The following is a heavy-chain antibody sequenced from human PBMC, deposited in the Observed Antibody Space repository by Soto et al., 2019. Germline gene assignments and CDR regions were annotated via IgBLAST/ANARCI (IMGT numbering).Heavy chain of an antibody. Sequence: EVQLVESGGGLVKPGGSLRLSCAASGFTFSSYSMNWVRQAPGKGLEWVSSISSSSSYIYYADSVKGRFTISRDNAKNSLSLQMNGLRAEATAVYYCARDQPGYSYGYGLGYWGQGPLVTVSS. D-gene: IGHD5-18*01. CDR3: ARDQPGYSYGYGLGY. CDR2: ISSSSSYI. J-gene: IGHJ4*02. V-gene: IGHV3-21*01. CDR1: GFTFSSYS.